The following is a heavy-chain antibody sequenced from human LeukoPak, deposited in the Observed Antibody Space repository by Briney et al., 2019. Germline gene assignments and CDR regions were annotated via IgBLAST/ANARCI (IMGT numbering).Heavy chain of an antibody. V-gene: IGHV4-4*09. Sequence: SETLSLTCTVSRGSLSGSIRSYYWSWLRQSPGKGLEWISYISSSGSVNDNPSLRSRVTISVDTSKNQFFLSLSSVSAADTAVYYCARIPLGYSGAYYFDYWGQGTLVTVSP. CDR2: ISSSGSV. CDR3: ARIPLGYSGAYYFDY. J-gene: IGHJ4*02. D-gene: IGHD5-12*01. CDR1: RGSLSGSIRSYY.